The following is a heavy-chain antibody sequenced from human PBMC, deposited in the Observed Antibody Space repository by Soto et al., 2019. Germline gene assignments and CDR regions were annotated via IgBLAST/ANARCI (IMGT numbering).Heavy chain of an antibody. CDR2: IFYTGST. Sequence: SETLSLTCTVSGGPFSRGGYYWSWIRQHPGKGLECIGYIFYTGSTYYNPTLKSRVTMSVDTSKRQFSLNLSSLTAADTAVYYCARVGGINWFDPWGQGTLVTVSS. CDR3: ARVGGINWFDP. CDR1: GGPFSRGGYY. D-gene: IGHD1-20*01. J-gene: IGHJ5*02. V-gene: IGHV4-31*03.